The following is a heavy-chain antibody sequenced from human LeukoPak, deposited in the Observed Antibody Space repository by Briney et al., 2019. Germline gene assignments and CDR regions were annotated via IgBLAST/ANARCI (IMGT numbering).Heavy chain of an antibody. D-gene: IGHD4-17*01. CDR3: ARAVTMTYYYYYYMDV. CDR1: GYTFTSYG. Sequence: ASVKVSCKASGYTFTSYGISWVRQAPGQGLEWMGWISAYNGNTNYAQKLQGRVTMTTDTSTSTAYMELRSLRSDDTAVYYCARAVTMTYYYYYYMDVWGKGTTVTVSS. J-gene: IGHJ6*03. V-gene: IGHV1-18*01. CDR2: ISAYNGNT.